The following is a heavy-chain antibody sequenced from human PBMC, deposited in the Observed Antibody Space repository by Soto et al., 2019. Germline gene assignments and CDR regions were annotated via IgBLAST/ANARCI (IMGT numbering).Heavy chain of an antibody. CDR1: GFSVSTKY. V-gene: IGHV3-66*01. Sequence: GGSLGLSCAASGFSVSTKYMSWVRQAPGKGLEWVSVIYSGGSTFYADSVRGRFTISRDNSKNTVNLQMNSLRAEDTAVYYCARDPWAADDWGQGTLVTVSS. D-gene: IGHD3-16*01. CDR2: IYSGGST. CDR3: ARDPWAADD. J-gene: IGHJ4*02.